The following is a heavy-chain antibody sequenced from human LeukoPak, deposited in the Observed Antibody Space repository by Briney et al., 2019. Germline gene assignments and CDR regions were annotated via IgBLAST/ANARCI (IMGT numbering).Heavy chain of an antibody. V-gene: IGHV1-2*02. CDR2: INPNSGGT. Sequence: ASVKVSCKASGYTFTGYYMHWVRQAPGQGLEWMGWINPNSGGTNYAQKFQGRVTMTRDTSISTAYMELSRLRSDDTAVYYCARSDQFDVGLGMDVWGQGTTVTVSS. CDR3: ARSDQFDVGLGMDV. J-gene: IGHJ6*02. D-gene: IGHD2-15*01. CDR1: GYTFTGYY.